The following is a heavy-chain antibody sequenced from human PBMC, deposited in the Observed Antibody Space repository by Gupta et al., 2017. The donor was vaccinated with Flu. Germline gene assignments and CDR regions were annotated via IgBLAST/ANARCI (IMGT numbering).Heavy chain of an antibody. D-gene: IGHD2-2*01. CDR1: GFTFSHYG. V-gene: IGHV3-30*18. CDR2: ISYDGGSK. CDR3: AKQDQPPLMYYYYYMDV. Sequence: QVKLVESGGGVVQSGRSLRRYCAASGFTFSHYGMHWVRQAPGKGLEWVAFISYDGGSKYYADSVKGRFTISRDNSKNTLYLQVNSLRAEDTAVYYCAKQDQPPLMYYYYYMDVWGKGTTVIVSS. J-gene: IGHJ6*03.